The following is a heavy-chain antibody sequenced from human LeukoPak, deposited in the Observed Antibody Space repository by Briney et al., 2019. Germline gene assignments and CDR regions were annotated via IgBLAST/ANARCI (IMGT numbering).Heavy chain of an antibody. CDR1: GFTFSSYS. CDR3: ARDLWFGELLPTYYFDY. D-gene: IGHD3-10*01. J-gene: IGHJ4*02. V-gene: IGHV3-21*01. CDR2: ISSSSSYI. Sequence: GGSLRLSCAASGFTFSSYSMNWVRQAPGKGLEWVSSISSSSSYIYYADSVKGRFTISRDNAKNSLYLQMNSLRAEDTAVYYCARDLWFGELLPTYYFDYWGQGTLVTVSS.